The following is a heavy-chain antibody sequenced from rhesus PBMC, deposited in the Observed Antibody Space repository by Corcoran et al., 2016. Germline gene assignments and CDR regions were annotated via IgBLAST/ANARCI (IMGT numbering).Heavy chain of an antibody. D-gene: IGHD5-24*01. CDR1: GGTISSGYYY. V-gene: IGHV4S12*01. J-gene: IGHJ4*01. CDR3: AREAAGTVFDY. Sequence: QVQLQESGPGGVKPSETLSLTCAVPGGTISSGYYYWSWIRKPPGKGLEWIGGIYSNSENTNYNPSLKSRVTISKDTSKNQFSLKLSSVTATDTAVYYCAREAAGTVFDYWGQGVLVTVSS. CDR2: IYSNSENT.